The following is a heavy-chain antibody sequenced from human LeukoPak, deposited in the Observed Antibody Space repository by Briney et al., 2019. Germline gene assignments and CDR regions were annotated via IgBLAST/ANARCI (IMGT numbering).Heavy chain of an antibody. Sequence: GGSLRLSCAASGFTFSSDAMSWVRQAPGKGLEWVSAISGSGGSTYYADSVKGRFTISRDNSKNTLYLQMNSLRAEDTAVYYCAKGGSYSDYFDYWGQGTLVTVSS. CDR2: ISGSGGST. CDR3: AKGGSYSDYFDY. J-gene: IGHJ4*02. V-gene: IGHV3-23*01. CDR1: GFTFSSDA. D-gene: IGHD4-11*01.